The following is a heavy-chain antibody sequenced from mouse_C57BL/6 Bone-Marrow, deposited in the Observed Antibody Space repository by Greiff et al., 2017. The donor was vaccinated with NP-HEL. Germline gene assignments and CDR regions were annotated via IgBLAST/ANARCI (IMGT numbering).Heavy chain of an antibody. CDR3: AETAQATGSYYFDY. CDR2: INPYNGGT. CDR1: GYTFTDYY. J-gene: IGHJ2*01. D-gene: IGHD3-2*02. Sequence: VQLQQSGPVLVKPGASVKMSCKASGYTFTDYYMNWVKQSHGKSLEWIGVINPYNGGTSYNQKFKGKATLTVDKSSSTAYMELNSLTSEDSAVYYCAETAQATGSYYFDYWGQGTTLTVSS. V-gene: IGHV1-19*01.